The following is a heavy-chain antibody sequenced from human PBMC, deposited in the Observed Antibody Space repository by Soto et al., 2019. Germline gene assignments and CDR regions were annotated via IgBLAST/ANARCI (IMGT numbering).Heavy chain of an antibody. Sequence: EVQLVESGGGLVQPGGSLRLSCAASGFTVSSNYMSWVRQAPGKGLEWVSIIYSGGKTFYADSVKGRFTVSRDNSKNILYLQLNSLRGEDTAVYYCARGYSGSGPLDYWGQGTLVTVSS. CDR3: ARGYSGSGPLDY. J-gene: IGHJ4*02. D-gene: IGHD3-10*01. CDR1: GFTVSSNY. V-gene: IGHV3-66*01. CDR2: IYSGGKT.